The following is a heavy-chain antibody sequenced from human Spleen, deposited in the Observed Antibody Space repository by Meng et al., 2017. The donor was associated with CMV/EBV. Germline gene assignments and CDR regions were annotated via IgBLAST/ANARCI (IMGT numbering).Heavy chain of an antibody. CDR2: FIPIFETA. J-gene: IGHJ6*02. CDR1: GGTFSSYA. D-gene: IGHD6-6*01. V-gene: IGHV1-69*05. Sequence: SVKVSCKVSGGTFSSYAISWVRKAPGQGPEWMGGFIPIFETANYAQKFQDRVTITTDESTTKVYMELNSLRYDDTAVYYCTRGAFGVSSSSWTYYGMDVWGQGTPVTVSS. CDR3: TRGAFGVSSSSWTYYGMDV.